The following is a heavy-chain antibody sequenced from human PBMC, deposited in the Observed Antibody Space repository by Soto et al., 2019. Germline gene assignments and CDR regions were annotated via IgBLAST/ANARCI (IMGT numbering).Heavy chain of an antibody. V-gene: IGHV4-59*01. Sequence: PSETLSLTCTVSGGSISSYYWSWIRQPPGKGLEWIGYIYYSGSTNYNPSLKSRVTISVDTSKNQFSLKLSSVTAADTAVYYCARAGIAAAVPDYWGQGTLVTVSS. D-gene: IGHD6-13*01. CDR3: ARAGIAAAVPDY. CDR2: IYYSGST. CDR1: GGSISSYY. J-gene: IGHJ4*02.